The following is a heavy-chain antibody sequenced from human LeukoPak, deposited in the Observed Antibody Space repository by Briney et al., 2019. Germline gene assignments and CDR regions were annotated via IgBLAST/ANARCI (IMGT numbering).Heavy chain of an antibody. CDR1: GSTFSSYS. CDR2: ISSSSSYI. D-gene: IGHD3-22*01. J-gene: IGHJ4*02. Sequence: GGSLRLSCAASGSTFSSYSMNWVRQAPGKGLEWVSSISSSSSYIYYADSVKGRFTISRDNAKNSLYLQMNSLRAEDTAVYYCARQGSYYPADFDYWGQGTLVTVSS. CDR3: ARQGSYYPADFDY. V-gene: IGHV3-21*01.